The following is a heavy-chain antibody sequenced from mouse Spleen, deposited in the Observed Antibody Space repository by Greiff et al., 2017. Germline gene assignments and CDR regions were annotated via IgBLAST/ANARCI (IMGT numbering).Heavy chain of an antibody. D-gene: IGHD2-4*01. CDR3: ARGDDYDDQAWFAY. J-gene: IGHJ3*01. V-gene: IGHV1-69*01. Sequence: VQLQQPGAELVMPGASVKLSCKASGYTFTSYWMPWVKQRPGQGLEWIGEIDPSDSYTNYNQKFKGKATLTVDKSSSTAYMQLSSLTSEDSAVYYCARGDDYDDQAWFAYWGQGTLVTVSA. CDR2: IDPSDSYT. CDR1: GYTFTSYW.